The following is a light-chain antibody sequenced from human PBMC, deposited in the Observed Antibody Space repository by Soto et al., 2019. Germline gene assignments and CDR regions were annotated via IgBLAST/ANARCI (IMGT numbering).Light chain of an antibody. J-gene: IGKJ4*01. Sequence: DIQMTQSPFTLSAAVGDRVTITCRASQSISSWLAWYHQTPGQAPKLLIFDASSLESGVPSRFRGSGSGTEFPLTLSSLQPDDFATYFCQQYNSYPLTFSAGTKVEI. CDR1: QSISSW. CDR3: QQYNSYPLT. V-gene: IGKV1-5*01. CDR2: DAS.